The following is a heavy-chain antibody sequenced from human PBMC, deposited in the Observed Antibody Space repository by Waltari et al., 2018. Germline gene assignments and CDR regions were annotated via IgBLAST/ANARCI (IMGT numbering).Heavy chain of an antibody. J-gene: IGHJ6*02. CDR2: SYYSGSP. D-gene: IGHD2-15*01. CDR1: GGSIISTTYY. V-gene: IGHV4-39*01. CDR3: ATHSANHDYHYYAMDV. Sequence: QLQLQESGPGLVKPSETLSLTCIVSGGSIISTTYYWGWIRHPPGKGLEWIGSSYYSGSPNYNPSLKSRVTISVDTSKNRFSLKVSSVTAADTALYYCATHSANHDYHYYAMDVWGLGTTVTVSS.